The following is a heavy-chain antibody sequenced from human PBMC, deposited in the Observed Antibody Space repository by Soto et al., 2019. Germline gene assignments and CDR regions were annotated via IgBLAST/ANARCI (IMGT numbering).Heavy chain of an antibody. V-gene: IGHV3-33*01. CDR2: IRFDGSKI. CDR1: ESIFRGYG. CDR3: ARDGIGSVAFWWYLDY. Sequence: QVKLVESGGGVVQPGRSLRLSGAAPESIFRGYGLHWVRQAPGKGLEWVAIIRFDGSKIKYADAVMGRFTISRDNSKNMLYLEMNSLRVEDTALSNCARDGIGSVAFWWYLDYWGQGTLVTVSS. J-gene: IGHJ4*02. D-gene: IGHD2-15*01.